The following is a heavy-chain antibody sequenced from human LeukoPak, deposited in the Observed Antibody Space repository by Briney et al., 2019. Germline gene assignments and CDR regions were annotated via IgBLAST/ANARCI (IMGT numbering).Heavy chain of an antibody. V-gene: IGHV3-23*01. CDR3: AKQEGALIENWCFDH. Sequence: GGSLRLSCAASGFTFSDFAMSWVRLAPGKGLEWVSSIGKNAGGAYYADSVKGRFTVSRDNSKNTLYLQMSSLRVEDTALYYCAKQEGALIENWCFDHWGLGTLVTVSS. D-gene: IGHD1-26*01. CDR2: IGKNAGGA. J-gene: IGHJ4*02. CDR1: GFTFSDFA.